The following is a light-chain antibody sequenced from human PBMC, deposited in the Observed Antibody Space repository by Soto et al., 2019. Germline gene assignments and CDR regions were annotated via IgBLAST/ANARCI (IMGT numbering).Light chain of an antibody. J-gene: IGLJ1*01. CDR1: SSDVGGYNY. CDR2: DVS. V-gene: IGLV2-11*01. Sequence: QSVLTQPRSVSGSPGQSVTISCTGTSSDVGGYNYVSWYQQHPGKAPKLMIYDVSKRPSGVPDRFSGSKSGNTASLTISGLQAEDEAYYYCCSYAGSYTYVFGTGTKV. CDR3: CSYAGSYTYV.